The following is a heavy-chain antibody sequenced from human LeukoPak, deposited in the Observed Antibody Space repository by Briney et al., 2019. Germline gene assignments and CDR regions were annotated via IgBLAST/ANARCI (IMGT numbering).Heavy chain of an antibody. J-gene: IGHJ4*02. Sequence: GGSLRLSCAASGFTFSSYEMNWVRQAPGKGLEWVSYISGSGSTIYYAGSVKGRFTISRDNAKNSLYLQMNSLRAEDTAVYYCARDVSRGYWGQGTLVTVSS. D-gene: IGHD5/OR15-5a*01. CDR3: ARDVSRGY. CDR2: ISGSGSTI. V-gene: IGHV3-48*03. CDR1: GFTFSSYE.